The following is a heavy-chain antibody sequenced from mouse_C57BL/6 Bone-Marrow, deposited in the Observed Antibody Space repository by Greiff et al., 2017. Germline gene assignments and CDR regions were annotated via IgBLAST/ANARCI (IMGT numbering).Heavy chain of an antibody. D-gene: IGHD2-2*01. Sequence: QVQLQQSGAELVRPGTSVKVSCKASGYAFTNYLIEWVKQRPGQGLGWIGVINPGSGGTNYNEKFKGKATLTADKSSSTAYMQLSSLTSEDSAVYYCARGGLRRRDWYFDVWGTGTTVTVSS. CDR1: GYAFTNYL. CDR2: INPGSGGT. CDR3: ARGGLRRRDWYFDV. V-gene: IGHV1-54*01. J-gene: IGHJ1*03.